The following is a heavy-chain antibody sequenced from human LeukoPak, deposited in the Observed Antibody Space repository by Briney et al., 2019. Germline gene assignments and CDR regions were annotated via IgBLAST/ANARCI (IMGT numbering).Heavy chain of an antibody. V-gene: IGHV3-23*01. J-gene: IGHJ4*02. Sequence: GGPLRLSCAASGFTFRNYAMTWVRQSPGKGLEWVSSIPRSGDGAYYADSVKGRFTISRDNSKNMLYLQMNSLRAEDTAVYYCARRTSGAFDCWDQGTLVSVAS. CDR1: GFTFRNYA. CDR3: ARRTSGAFDC. D-gene: IGHD5-12*01. CDR2: IPRSGDGA.